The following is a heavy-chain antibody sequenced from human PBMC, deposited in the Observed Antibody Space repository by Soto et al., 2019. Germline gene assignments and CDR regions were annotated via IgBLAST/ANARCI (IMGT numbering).Heavy chain of an antibody. Sequence: SETLSLTCAVSGGSISSGGYSWSWIRQPPGKGLEWIGYIYHSGSTYYNPSLKSRVTISVDRSKNQFSLKLSSVTAADTAVYYCARELIGPINWFDPWGQGTLVTVSS. V-gene: IGHV4-30-2*01. J-gene: IGHJ5*02. CDR1: GGSISSGGYS. CDR3: ARELIGPINWFDP. D-gene: IGHD2-8*01. CDR2: IYHSGST.